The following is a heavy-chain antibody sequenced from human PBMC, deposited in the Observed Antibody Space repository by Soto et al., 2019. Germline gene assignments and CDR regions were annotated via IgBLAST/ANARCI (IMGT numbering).Heavy chain of an antibody. D-gene: IGHD3-22*01. J-gene: IGHJ4*02. CDR3: ARGVVAETYYFDY. CDR1: GFTFSSYS. Sequence: EVQLVESGGGLVKPGGSLRLSCAASGFTFSSYSMNWVRQAPGKGLEWVSSISSSSSYIYYADSEKGRFTISRDNAKNSLYLQMNSLRAEDTAVYYCARGVVAETYYFDYWGQGTLVTVSS. CDR2: ISSSSSYI. V-gene: IGHV3-21*01.